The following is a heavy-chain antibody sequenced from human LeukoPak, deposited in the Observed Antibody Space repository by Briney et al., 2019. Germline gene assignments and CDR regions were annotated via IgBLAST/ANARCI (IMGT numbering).Heavy chain of an antibody. CDR2: IKHSGST. V-gene: IGHV4-34*01. J-gene: IGHJ4*02. D-gene: IGHD3-10*01. CDR3: ARGGVTMLRGVFDY. Sequence: SETLSLTCAVYGGSFSGYDWSWIRQPPGKGLEWRGEIKHSGSTNYNPSLKSRVTISVDTSKNQFSLKLGSVTAADTAVYYCARGGVTMLRGVFDYWGQGTLVTVSS. CDR1: GGSFSGYD.